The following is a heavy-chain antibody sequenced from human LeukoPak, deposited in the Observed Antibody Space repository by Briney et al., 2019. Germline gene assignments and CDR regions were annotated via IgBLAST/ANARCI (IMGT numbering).Heavy chain of an antibody. CDR3: ARYSTSSGAFDI. Sequence: GGSLRLSCAASGFTFSDYCMTWVRQAPGKGLEWVANIKQDGSEKYYVDSVKGRFTISRDNAKNSLYLQMNSLRAEDTTVYYCARYSTSSGAFDIWGQGTMVTVSS. V-gene: IGHV3-7*05. J-gene: IGHJ3*02. D-gene: IGHD6-6*01. CDR1: GFTFSDYC. CDR2: IKQDGSEK.